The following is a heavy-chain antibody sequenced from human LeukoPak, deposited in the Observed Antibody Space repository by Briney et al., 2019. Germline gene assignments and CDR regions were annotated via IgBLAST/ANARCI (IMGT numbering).Heavy chain of an antibody. CDR1: GFTFSSYS. CDR2: ISSSSTI. CDR3: ARSTMVRGDFDY. Sequence: GGSLRLSCAASGFTFSSYSMNWVRQAPGKGLEWVSYISSSSTIYYADSVKGRFTISRDNAKNSLYLQTNSLRAEDTAVYYCARSTMVRGDFDYWGQGTLVTVSS. V-gene: IGHV3-48*04. J-gene: IGHJ4*02. D-gene: IGHD3-10*01.